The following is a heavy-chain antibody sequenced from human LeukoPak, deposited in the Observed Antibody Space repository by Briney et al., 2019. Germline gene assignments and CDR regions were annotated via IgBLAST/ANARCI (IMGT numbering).Heavy chain of an antibody. CDR2: INPSSGAT. CDR1: GYGFTDYY. CDR3: ARGWQINSSGGFVDP. J-gene: IGHJ5*02. Sequence: ASQKVSCQASGYGFTDYYVHWIRQAPGQGLEWMGWINPSSGATIYAQKFQGRVTMTRDTFTTTAYMEINSLVSDDTAVYYCARGWQINSSGGFVDPWGQGTLVTVSS. D-gene: IGHD6-6*01. V-gene: IGHV1-2*02.